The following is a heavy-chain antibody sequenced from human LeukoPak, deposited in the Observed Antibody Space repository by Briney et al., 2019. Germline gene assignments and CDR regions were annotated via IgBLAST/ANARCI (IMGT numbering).Heavy chain of an antibody. CDR2: INPSGGST. CDR1: GYTFTSYY. Sequence: GASVKVSCKASGYTFTSYYMHWVRQAPGQGLEWMGIINPSGGSTSYAQKFQGRVTMTRDTSTSTVYMELSSLRSEDTAVYYCVREGSGYTYGRGSYFDYWGHGILVTVSS. J-gene: IGHJ4*01. V-gene: IGHV1-46*01. D-gene: IGHD5-18*01. CDR3: VREGSGYTYGRGSYFDY.